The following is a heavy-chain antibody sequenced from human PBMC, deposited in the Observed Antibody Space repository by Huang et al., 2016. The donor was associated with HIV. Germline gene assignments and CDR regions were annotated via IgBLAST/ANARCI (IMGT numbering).Heavy chain of an antibody. CDR2: IIPICGTA. CDR1: GGTFSSYA. D-gene: IGHD3-22*01. V-gene: IGHV1-69*13. Sequence: QVQLVQSGAEVKKPGSSVKVSCKASGGTFSSYAISWVRQAPGQGLEWMGGIIPICGTANDAPKFQGRVTITADESTSTAYMELSSLRSEDTAVYYCARARGYYDSSVSYYFDYWGQGTLVTVSS. J-gene: IGHJ4*02. CDR3: ARARGYYDSSVSYYFDY.